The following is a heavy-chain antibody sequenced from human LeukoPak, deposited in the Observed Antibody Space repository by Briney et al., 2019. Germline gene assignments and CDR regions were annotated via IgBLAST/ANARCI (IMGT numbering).Heavy chain of an antibody. CDR3: ARGSDTAAGLY. Sequence: SETLSLTCAVYGGSFSGYYWSWIRQPPGKGLEWSGEINHSGSTNYNPSLKSRVSISVDSSKNQFSLKVSSVTAADTAVYYCARGSDTAAGLYWGQGTLVTVSS. D-gene: IGHD6-13*01. CDR1: GGSFSGYY. CDR2: INHSGST. V-gene: IGHV4-34*01. J-gene: IGHJ4*02.